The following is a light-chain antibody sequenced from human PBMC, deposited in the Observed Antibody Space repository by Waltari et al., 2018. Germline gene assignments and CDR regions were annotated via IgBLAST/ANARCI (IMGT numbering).Light chain of an antibody. CDR3: QHNYGTPWT. J-gene: IGKJ1*01. V-gene: IGKV1-39*01. CDR2: KAS. Sequence: DIQMTQSPSSLSASVGDRVTITCRASENDNNYLNWYQQKPGKAPKLLIYKASTLQSGVPSRFSGSGSGTDYTFTISSLQSEDVATYYCQHNYGTPWTFGQGTKVEIK. CDR1: ENDNNY.